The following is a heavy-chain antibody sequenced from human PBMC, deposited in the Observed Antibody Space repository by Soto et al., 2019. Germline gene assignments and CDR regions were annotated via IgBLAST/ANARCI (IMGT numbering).Heavy chain of an antibody. V-gene: IGHV4-59*08. CDR1: GGSLSNYY. D-gene: IGHD3-22*01. Sequence: SETLSLTCTVSGGSLSNYYWSWTRQPPGKGLEWIGYIYYAGTTTYNPSLKSRVTISLDRSKNQFSLKLDSVTAADTAVYYCTRLGGYYQALDSWGQGTLVT. J-gene: IGHJ4*02. CDR3: TRLGGYYQALDS. CDR2: IYYAGTT.